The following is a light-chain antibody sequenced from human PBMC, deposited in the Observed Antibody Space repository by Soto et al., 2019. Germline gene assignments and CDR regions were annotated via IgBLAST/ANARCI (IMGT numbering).Light chain of an antibody. Sequence: EIVLTQSPGILSLSPVERATLSCRATQSVTSSYFAWYQQKPGQAPRLLIYGVSSRATDIPDRFSGSGSGTDFTLTISRLEPKDFVVYYCQQYSSLPHTFGQGTKLEVK. CDR1: QSVTSSY. V-gene: IGKV3-20*01. J-gene: IGKJ2*01. CDR2: GVS. CDR3: QQYSSLPHT.